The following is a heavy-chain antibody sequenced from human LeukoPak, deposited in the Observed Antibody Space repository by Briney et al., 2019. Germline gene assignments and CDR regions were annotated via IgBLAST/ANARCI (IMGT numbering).Heavy chain of an antibody. J-gene: IGHJ1*01. CDR3: AKVRYGGGGWYVKYFQH. D-gene: IGHD6-19*01. Sequence: GGSLRLSCAASGFTFSSYGMHWVRQAPGKGLEWVAVIWYDGSNKYYADSVKGRFTISRDNSKNTLYLQMNSLRAEDTAVYYCAKVRYGGGGWYVKYFQHWGQGTLAPVP. CDR1: GFTFSSYG. V-gene: IGHV3-33*06. CDR2: IWYDGSNK.